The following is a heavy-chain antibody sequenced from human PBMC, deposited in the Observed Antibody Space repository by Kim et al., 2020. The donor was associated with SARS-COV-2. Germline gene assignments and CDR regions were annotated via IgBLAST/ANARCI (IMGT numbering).Heavy chain of an antibody. CDR3: ATLLLWGGSYSQRDASDY. Sequence: ASVKVSCKASGYTFTGYYMHWVRQAPGQGLEWMGWINPNSGGTNYAQKFQGRVTMTRDTSISTAYMELSRLRSDDTAVYYCATLLLWGGSYSQRDASDYWGQGTLVTVSS. CDR2: INPNSGGT. V-gene: IGHV1-2*02. J-gene: IGHJ4*02. CDR1: GYTFTGYY. D-gene: IGHD1-26*01.